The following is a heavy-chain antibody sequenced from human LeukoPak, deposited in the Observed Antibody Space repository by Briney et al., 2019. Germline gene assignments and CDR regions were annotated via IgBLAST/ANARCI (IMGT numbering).Heavy chain of an antibody. J-gene: IGHJ6*02. CDR2: IYYSGST. V-gene: IGHV4-59*01. CDR3: ASSPRPSDYYYYGMDV. CDR1: GGSISSYY. Sequence: SETLSPTCTVSGGSISSYYWSWIRQPPGKGLEWIGYIYYSGSTNYNPSLKSRVTISVDTSKNQFSLKLSSVTAADTAVYYCASSPRPSDYYYYGMDVWGQGTTVTVSS. D-gene: IGHD3-10*01.